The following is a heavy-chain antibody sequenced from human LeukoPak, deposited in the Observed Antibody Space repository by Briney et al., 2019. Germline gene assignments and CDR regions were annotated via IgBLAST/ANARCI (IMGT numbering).Heavy chain of an antibody. V-gene: IGHV3-33*01. D-gene: IGHD6-13*01. CDR2: IWYDGSNK. CDR3: ARDGGSSWYYYYYGMDV. Sequence: GGSLRLSCAASGFTFSSYGMHWVRQAPGKGLEWVAVIWYDGSNKYYADSVKGRFTISRDNSKNTLYLQMNSLRAEDTAVYYCARDGGSSWYYYYYGMDVWGQGTTVTVSS. CDR1: GFTFSSYG. J-gene: IGHJ6*02.